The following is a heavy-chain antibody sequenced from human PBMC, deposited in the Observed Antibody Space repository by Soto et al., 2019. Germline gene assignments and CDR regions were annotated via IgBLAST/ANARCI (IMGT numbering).Heavy chain of an antibody. V-gene: IGHV1-8*01. CDR3: ARARHDCSGGSCSDAFDI. J-gene: IGHJ3*02. CDR2: MNPNSGNT. Sequence: ASVKVSCKASGYTFTSYDINWVRQATGQGLEWMGWMNPNSGNTGYAQKFQGRVTMTRNTSISTAYMELSSLRSEDTAVYYCARARHDCSGGSCSDAFDIWGQGTMVTVSS. CDR1: GYTFTSYD. D-gene: IGHD2-15*01.